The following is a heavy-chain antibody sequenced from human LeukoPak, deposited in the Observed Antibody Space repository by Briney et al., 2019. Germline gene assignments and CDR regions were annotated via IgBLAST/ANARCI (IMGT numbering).Heavy chain of an antibody. Sequence: SETLSLTCAVYGGSFSGYYWSWIRQPPGKGLGWIGEINHSGSTNYNPSLKSRVTISVDTSKNQFSLKLSSVTAADTAVYYCARGRRGEDSGYCSGGSCYYFDYWGQGTLFTVSS. CDR2: INHSGST. V-gene: IGHV4-34*01. CDR1: GGSFSGYY. J-gene: IGHJ4*02. CDR3: ARGRRGEDSGYCSGGSCYYFDY. D-gene: IGHD2-15*01.